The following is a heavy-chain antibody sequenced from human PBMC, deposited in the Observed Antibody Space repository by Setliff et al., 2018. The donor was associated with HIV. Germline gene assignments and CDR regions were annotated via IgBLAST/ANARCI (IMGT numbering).Heavy chain of an antibody. CDR3: ARGGAVSADFDS. J-gene: IGHJ5*01. CDR2: IYYDGRT. Sequence: ASETLSLTCTVSGGSIRTGAYYWGWIRQPPGKGLEWIGSIYYDGRTFYKPSLKSRLTISVGTSKNQFSLSLNSVTAADTAVYFCARGGAVSADFDSWGQGTLVTVSS. V-gene: IGHV4-39*07. CDR1: GGSIRTGAYY. D-gene: IGHD3-16*01.